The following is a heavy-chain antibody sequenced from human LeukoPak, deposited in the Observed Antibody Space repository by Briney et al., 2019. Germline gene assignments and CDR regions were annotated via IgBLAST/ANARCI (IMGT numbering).Heavy chain of an antibody. Sequence: GGSLRLSCAASGFTFSSYEMNWVRQAPGKGLEWVSYSSRDGSKKYYADSVKGRFTISRDNAKNSLYLQMNSLRAKDTAVYYCEERDIPMNGGVWGKETTVTISS. CDR2: SSRDGSKK. J-gene: IGHJ6*04. D-gene: IGHD3-10*02. CDR3: EERDIPMNGGV. CDR1: GFTFSSYE. V-gene: IGHV3-48*03.